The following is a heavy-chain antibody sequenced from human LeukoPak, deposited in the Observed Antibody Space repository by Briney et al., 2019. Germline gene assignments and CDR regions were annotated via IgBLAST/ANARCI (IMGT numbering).Heavy chain of an antibody. CDR2: ISSNGGST. CDR1: GFTFSSYA. J-gene: IGHJ4*02. CDR3: ARQGPGYDSNLHFDY. Sequence: QPGGSLRLSCAASGFTFSSYAMHWVRQAPGKGLEYVSAISSNGGSTYYANSVKGRFTISRDNSKNTLYLQMGSLRAEDMAVYYCARQGPGYDSNLHFDYWGQGTLVTVSS. V-gene: IGHV3-64*01. D-gene: IGHD3-22*01.